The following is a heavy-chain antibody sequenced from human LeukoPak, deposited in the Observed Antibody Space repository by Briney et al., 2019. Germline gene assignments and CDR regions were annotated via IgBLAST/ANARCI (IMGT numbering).Heavy chain of an antibody. CDR1: GFTFSTYW. V-gene: IGHV3-7*05. CDR3: ARKMNIVGAQGWGYGLDV. CDR2: IKHDGSDK. J-gene: IGHJ6*02. D-gene: IGHD1-26*01. Sequence: PGGSLRLSCAASGFTFSTYWMSWVRQAPGKGLEWVAHIKHDGSDKKYVDSVKGRFTISRDNARRSLYLQMNSLRAEDTAVYYCARKMNIVGAQGWGYGLDVWGQGTTVTVSS.